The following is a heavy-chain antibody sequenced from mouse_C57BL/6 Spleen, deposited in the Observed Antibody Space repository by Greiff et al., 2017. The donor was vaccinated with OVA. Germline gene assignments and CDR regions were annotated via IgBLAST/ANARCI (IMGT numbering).Heavy chain of an antibody. Sequence: QVQLKESGAELVKPGALVKISCKASGYAFSSYWMNWVKQRPGKGLEWIGQIYPGDGDTNYNGKFKGKATLTADKSSSTAYMQLSSLTSEDSAVYFCARKGIYDGYYVGFDYWGQGTTLTVSS. CDR3: ARKGIYDGYYVGFDY. V-gene: IGHV1-80*01. D-gene: IGHD2-3*01. J-gene: IGHJ2*01. CDR1: GYAFSSYW. CDR2: IYPGDGDT.